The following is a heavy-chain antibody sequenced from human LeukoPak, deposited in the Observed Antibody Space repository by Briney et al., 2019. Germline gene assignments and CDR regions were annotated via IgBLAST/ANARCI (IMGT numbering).Heavy chain of an antibody. V-gene: IGHV4-4*07. CDR3: ARSLAVAGFYYFDY. Sequence: SETLSLTCTVSGGSISSYYWSWIWQPAGKGLEWIGRIYTSGSTNYNPSLKSRVTMSVDTSKNQFSLKLSSVTAADTAVYYCARSLAVAGFYYFDYWGQGTLVTVSS. CDR2: IYTSGST. J-gene: IGHJ4*02. CDR1: GGSISSYY. D-gene: IGHD6-19*01.